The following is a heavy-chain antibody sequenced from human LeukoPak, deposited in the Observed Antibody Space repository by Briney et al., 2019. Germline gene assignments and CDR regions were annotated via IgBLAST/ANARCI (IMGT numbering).Heavy chain of an antibody. CDR1: GYTFSNNW. Sequence: GESLKISCESSGYTFSNNWIGWLRQMPGKGLEWMGIIYPGDSDTRYSPSFQGQVTISADKSISTAYLQWSSLKASDTAMYYCARRTLKTVDGFDYWGQGTLVTVSS. J-gene: IGHJ4*02. D-gene: IGHD4-23*01. V-gene: IGHV5-51*01. CDR3: ARRTLKTVDGFDY. CDR2: IYPGDSDT.